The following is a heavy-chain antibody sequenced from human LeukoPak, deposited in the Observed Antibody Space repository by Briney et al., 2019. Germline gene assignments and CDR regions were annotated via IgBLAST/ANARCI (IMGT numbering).Heavy chain of an antibody. D-gene: IGHD4-11*01. V-gene: IGHV3-66*02. CDR2: IYSGGGT. CDR3: ARVGDYCNKD. J-gene: IGHJ4*02. CDR1: GFTVSSNS. Sequence: GGSLRLSCAASGFTVSSNSMTWARQPPGKGLEWVSIIYSGGGTYFAASVKGRFTISRDNSNNTLYLQMNSLRAEDTAVYYCARVGDYCNKDWGQGTLVTVSS.